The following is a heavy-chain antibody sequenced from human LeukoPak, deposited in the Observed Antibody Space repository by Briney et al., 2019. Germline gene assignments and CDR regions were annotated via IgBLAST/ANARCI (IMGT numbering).Heavy chain of an antibody. Sequence: SETLSLTCTVSGGSISRYYWSWIRQSPGKGLEWIGYVYDSGTTNYNPSLKSRVTISVDTSKNQFSLKLTSVTAADTAVYYCARHNYYDSSGYYPLGYWGQGTLVTVSS. V-gene: IGHV4-59*08. CDR1: GGSISRYY. CDR2: VYDSGTT. D-gene: IGHD3-22*01. CDR3: ARHNYYDSSGYYPLGY. J-gene: IGHJ4*02.